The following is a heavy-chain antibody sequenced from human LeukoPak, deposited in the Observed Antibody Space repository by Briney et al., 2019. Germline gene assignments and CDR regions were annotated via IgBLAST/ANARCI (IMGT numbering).Heavy chain of an antibody. V-gene: IGHV1-2*02. J-gene: IGHJ6*02. Sequence: ASVKVSCKASGYTFSDYYMQWVRQAPGQGLEWMGWINPNSGGTNYAQKFQGRVTMTRDTSISTAYMELSRLRSDDTAVYYCARDKQPAAIYYYYYYGMDVWGQGTTVTVSS. CDR2: INPNSGGT. D-gene: IGHD2-2*01. CDR1: GYTFSDYY. CDR3: ARDKQPAAIYYYYYYGMDV.